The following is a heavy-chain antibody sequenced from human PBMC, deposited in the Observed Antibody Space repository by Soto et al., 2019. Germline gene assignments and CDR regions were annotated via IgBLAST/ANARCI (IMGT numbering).Heavy chain of an antibody. CDR2: AYYRSKWYN. V-gene: IGHV6-1*01. CDR1: GDSVSSSSVT. Sequence: SQTLSLTCAISGDSVSSSSVTWNWIRQSPSRGLEWLGRAYYRSKWYNDYAESVKSRITINPDTSKNQFSLHLNSVTPEDAAVYYCVRLIGNSWLDFWGQGTLVTVSS. J-gene: IGHJ5*01. CDR3: VRLIGNSWLDF. D-gene: IGHD1-26*01.